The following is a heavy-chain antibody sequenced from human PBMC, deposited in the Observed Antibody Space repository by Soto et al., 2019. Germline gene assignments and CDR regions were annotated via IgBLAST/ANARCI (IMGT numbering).Heavy chain of an antibody. Sequence: QVQLQQWGAGLLKPSETLSLTCAVYGGSFSGYYWSWIRQPPGKGLEWIGEINHSGSTNYNPSLKSRVTISVDTSKNQFSLKLSSVTAADTAVYYWARGLRSSGWRYFQHWGQGTLVTVSS. J-gene: IGHJ1*01. CDR2: INHSGST. V-gene: IGHV4-34*01. CDR3: ARGLRSSGWRYFQH. CDR1: GGSFSGYY. D-gene: IGHD6-19*01.